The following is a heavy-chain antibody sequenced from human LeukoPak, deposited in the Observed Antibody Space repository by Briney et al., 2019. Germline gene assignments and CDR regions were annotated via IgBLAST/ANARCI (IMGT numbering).Heavy chain of an antibody. Sequence: EWVSSISSSSSYIYYADSVKGRFTISRDNAKNSLYLQMNSLRAEDTAVYYCARLTTTVTTPFDYWGQGTLVTVSS. CDR2: ISSSSSYI. CDR3: ARLTTTVTTPFDY. J-gene: IGHJ4*02. V-gene: IGHV3-21*01. D-gene: IGHD4-17*01.